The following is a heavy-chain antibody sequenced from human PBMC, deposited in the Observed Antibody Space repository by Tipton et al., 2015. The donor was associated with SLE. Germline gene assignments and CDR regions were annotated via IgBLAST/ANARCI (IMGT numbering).Heavy chain of an antibody. CDR1: GGSISSYY. D-gene: IGHD2-2*01. CDR3: ARHPDIVVVQGYYYGMDV. V-gene: IGHV4-59*01. Sequence: TLSLTCTVSGGSISSYYWSWIRQPPGKGLEWIGYIYYSGSTNYNPSLKSRVTISVDTSKNQFSLKLSSVTAADTAVYYCARHPDIVVVQGYYYGMDVWGQGTTVTVSS. CDR2: IYYSGST. J-gene: IGHJ6*02.